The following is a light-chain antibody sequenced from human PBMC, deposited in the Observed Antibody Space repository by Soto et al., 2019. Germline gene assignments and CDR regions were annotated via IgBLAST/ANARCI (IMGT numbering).Light chain of an antibody. Sequence: EFVLTQSPATLSLSPGERATLSCRASQSVSSSLAWYQQKPGQAPRLLIYDAYNRATGTPARFSGSGSGTDFTLTISSLEPEDFAVYYCQQSFVWLTFGGGTKVEI. CDR1: QSVSSS. CDR2: DAY. V-gene: IGKV3-11*01. J-gene: IGKJ4*01. CDR3: QQSFVWLT.